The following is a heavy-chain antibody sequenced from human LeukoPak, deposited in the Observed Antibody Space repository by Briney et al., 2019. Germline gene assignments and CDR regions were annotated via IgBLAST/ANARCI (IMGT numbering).Heavy chain of an antibody. CDR1: GFIFSSYA. CDR2: LSGSGCST. CDR3: AKTADGSYYYGMDV. D-gene: IGHD6-13*01. V-gene: IGHV3-23*01. Sequence: GGSLRLSCAASGFIFSSYAMTWVRQAPGKGLEWVSGLSGSGCSTYYADYVKGRFIISRDNSKNTMFLQMNSLRAEDAAVYYCAKTADGSYYYGMDVWGQGTTVTVSS. J-gene: IGHJ6*02.